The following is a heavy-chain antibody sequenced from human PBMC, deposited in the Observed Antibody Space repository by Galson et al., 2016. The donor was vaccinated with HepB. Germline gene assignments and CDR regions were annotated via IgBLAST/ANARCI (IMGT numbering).Heavy chain of an antibody. CDR1: GLSFSVRG. D-gene: IGHD2-15*01. Sequence: SLRLSCATSGLSFSVRGMHWVRQAPGKGLEWVAVIWNDGRTTYYGDSVKGRFITSRDNSRETLYLQMNSLRVDDTAIYYCATDGPPTVVVGAALDSWGQGTLVTVSS. CDR2: IWNDGRTT. V-gene: IGHV3-33*01. J-gene: IGHJ5*01. CDR3: ATDGPPTVVVGAALDS.